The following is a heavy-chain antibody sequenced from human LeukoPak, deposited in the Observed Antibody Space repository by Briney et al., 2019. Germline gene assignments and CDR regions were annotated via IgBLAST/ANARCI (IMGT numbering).Heavy chain of an antibody. CDR2: IIPIFGTA. V-gene: IGHV1-69*13. CDR1: GYTFTSYG. CDR3: ARRERYSSGWYDY. J-gene: IGHJ4*02. D-gene: IGHD6-19*01. Sequence: SVKVSCKASGYTFTSYGISWVRQAPGQGLEWMGGIIPIFGTANYAQKFQGRVTITADESTSTAYMELSSLRSEDTAVYYCARRERYSSGWYDYWGQGTLVTVSS.